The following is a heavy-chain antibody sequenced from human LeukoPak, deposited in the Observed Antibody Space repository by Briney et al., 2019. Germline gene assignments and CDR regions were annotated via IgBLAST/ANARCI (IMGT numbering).Heavy chain of an antibody. Sequence: SVKVSCKASGGTFSSYAIGWVRQALGQGLEWMGGIIPIFGTANYAQKFQGRVTITADESTSTAYMELSSLRSEDTAVYYCARVNVRGSGGSHHFDYWGQGTLVTVSS. V-gene: IGHV1-69*01. J-gene: IGHJ4*02. CDR1: GGTFSSYA. CDR2: IIPIFGTA. D-gene: IGHD3-10*02. CDR3: ARVNVRGSGGSHHFDY.